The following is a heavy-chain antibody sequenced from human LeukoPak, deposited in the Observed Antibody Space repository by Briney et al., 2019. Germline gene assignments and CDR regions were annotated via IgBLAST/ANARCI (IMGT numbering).Heavy chain of an antibody. CDR3: AKDLLAAAVLYYFDY. CDR1: GFTFSSYA. CDR2: ISGSGGST. Sequence: GGSLRLSCAPSGFTFSSYAMSWVPQAPGKGLEWVSAISGSGGSTYYADSVKGRFTISRDNSKNTLYLQMNSLRAEDTAVYYCAKDLLAAAVLYYFDYWGQGTLVTVSS. D-gene: IGHD6-13*01. J-gene: IGHJ4*02. V-gene: IGHV3-23*01.